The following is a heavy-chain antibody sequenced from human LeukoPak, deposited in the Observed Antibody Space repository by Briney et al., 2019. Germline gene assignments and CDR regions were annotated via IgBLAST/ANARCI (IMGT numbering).Heavy chain of an antibody. D-gene: IGHD6-19*01. Sequence: GGSLRLSCAASGFSFSTYWMTWVRQAPGKGLEWLANIKQDGSEKDYVDSVRGRFTISRDNAKNSLYLQMSSLRVEDTAVYYCARLRATIAVAGTARMDVWGQGTTVTVSS. CDR2: IKQDGSEK. J-gene: IGHJ6*02. V-gene: IGHV3-7*01. CDR3: ARLRATIAVAGTARMDV. CDR1: GFSFSTYW.